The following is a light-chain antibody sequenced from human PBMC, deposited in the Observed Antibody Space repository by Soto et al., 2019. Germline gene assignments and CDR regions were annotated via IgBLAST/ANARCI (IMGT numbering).Light chain of an antibody. CDR3: QQSHSLPFT. V-gene: IGKV1-33*01. J-gene: IGKJ3*01. Sequence: DIQMTQSPSSLSASVGDRITITCQASQDISKYLIWYQQTPGKAPKFLIYEASNLERGVPSRFSGSGSGTDFTFTINSLQPEDIATYSCQQSHSLPFTFGPGTKLDIK. CDR2: EAS. CDR1: QDISKY.